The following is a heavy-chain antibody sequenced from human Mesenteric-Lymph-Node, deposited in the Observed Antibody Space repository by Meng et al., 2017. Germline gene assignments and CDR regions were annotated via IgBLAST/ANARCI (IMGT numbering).Heavy chain of an antibody. CDR3: ARVEVGITSGDY. CDR1: GYTFTNYG. J-gene: IGHJ4*02. Sequence: QAQLVQPGVGVKKPGASVKVSCKASGYTFTNYGITWVRQAPGQGLEWMGWINAYNGDTNYAQTLQGRVTMTTDTSTSTAYMELRSLRSDDTAVYYCARVEVGITSGDYWGQGTLVTVSS. D-gene: IGHD1-26*01. CDR2: INAYNGDT. V-gene: IGHV1-18*01.